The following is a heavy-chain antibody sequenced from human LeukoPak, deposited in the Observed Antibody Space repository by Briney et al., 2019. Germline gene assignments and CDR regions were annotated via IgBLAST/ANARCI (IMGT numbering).Heavy chain of an antibody. D-gene: IGHD6-19*01. CDR3: ARQGYKSGWYPTFDF. V-gene: IGHV4-59*01. CDR2: IYYSGST. Sequence: SETLSLTCTVSGGSISSYYWSWIRQPPGKGLEWIGYIYYSGSTNYNPSLKSRVTISVDTSKNQFSLKLSSVTAADTAVYYCARQGYKSGWYPTFDFWGPGTQVIVSS. J-gene: IGHJ4*02. CDR1: GGSISSYY.